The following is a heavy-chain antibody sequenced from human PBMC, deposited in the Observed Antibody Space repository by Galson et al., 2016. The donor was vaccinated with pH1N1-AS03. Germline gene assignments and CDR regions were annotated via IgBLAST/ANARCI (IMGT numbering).Heavy chain of an antibody. J-gene: IGHJ4*02. D-gene: IGHD5-24*01. CDR3: SMATGRTDFDY. CDR1: GVSGVTFSDAW. V-gene: IGHV3-15*01. CDR2: FKSKLSGGTI. Sequence: SLRLSCAVSGVSGVTFSDAWMNWVRQAPGKGLEWVARFKSKLSGGTIDYAAPVKGGFIVPRDDSRNTVHLQMNGLKTEDTAVYYCSMATGRTDFDYWGQGTLITVSS.